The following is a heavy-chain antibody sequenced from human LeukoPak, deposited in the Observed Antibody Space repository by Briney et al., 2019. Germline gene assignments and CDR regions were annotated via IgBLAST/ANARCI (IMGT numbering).Heavy chain of an antibody. V-gene: IGHV4-39*07. J-gene: IGHJ4*02. D-gene: IGHD3-22*01. CDR2: IYYSGST. CDR1: GGSISSSSYS. Sequence: SETLSLTSTVSGGSISSSSYSWGWIRQPPGKGLEWIGSIYYSGSTYYNPSLKSRVTISVDTSKNQFSLKLSSVTAADTAVYYCARELYDSSGYYNYWGQGTLVTVSS. CDR3: ARELYDSSGYYNY.